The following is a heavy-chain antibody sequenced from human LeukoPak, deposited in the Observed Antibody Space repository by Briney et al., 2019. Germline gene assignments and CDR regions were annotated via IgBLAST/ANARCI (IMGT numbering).Heavy chain of an antibody. D-gene: IGHD3-22*01. CDR2: INHSGST. Sequence: PSETLSLTCAVYGGSFSGYYWSWIRQPPGKGLEWIGEINHSGSTNYNPSLKSRVTISVDTSKNQFSLKLSSVTAADTAVYYCARETPYYYDSSGYWPFYYYYYMDVWGKGTTVTVSS. V-gene: IGHV4-34*01. J-gene: IGHJ6*03. CDR3: ARETPYYYDSSGYWPFYYYYYMDV. CDR1: GGSFSGYY.